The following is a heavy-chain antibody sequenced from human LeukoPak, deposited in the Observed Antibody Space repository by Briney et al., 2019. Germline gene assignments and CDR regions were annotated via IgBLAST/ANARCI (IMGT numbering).Heavy chain of an antibody. D-gene: IGHD6-6*01. V-gene: IGHV1-8*03. Sequence: GASVKVSCKACGYTFTSYDFKWVRQATGQGLEWMGWMNPNSGSTGYAQKFQGRVTITRNTSISTAYMELSGLRSEDTAVYYCAREGSIAARGRKGLFDPWGQGTLVTVSS. CDR3: AREGSIAARGRKGLFDP. CDR2: MNPNSGST. CDR1: GYTFTSYD. J-gene: IGHJ5*02.